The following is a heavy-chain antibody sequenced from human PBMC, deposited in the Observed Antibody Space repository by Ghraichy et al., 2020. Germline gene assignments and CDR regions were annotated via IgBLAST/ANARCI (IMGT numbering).Heavy chain of an antibody. CDR3: ARSLQIYYDSSGYPNWFDP. V-gene: IGHV5-51*01. Sequence: GESLNISCKASGYSFSNYWIGWVRQTPGKGLEWMGIIYPGDSDTRYSPSFQGQVTISADKSISTAYLQWSSLKASDTAMYFCARSLQIYYDSSGYPNWFDPWGQGTLVTVSS. D-gene: IGHD3-22*01. CDR1: GYSFSNYW. J-gene: IGHJ5*02. CDR2: IYPGDSDT.